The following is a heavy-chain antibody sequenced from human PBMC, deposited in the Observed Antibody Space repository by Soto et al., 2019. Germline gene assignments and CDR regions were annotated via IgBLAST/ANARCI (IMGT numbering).Heavy chain of an antibody. Sequence: EVQLVQSGAEVKKPGESLRISCETSGYNFSNYCITWVRQMPGKGLEWLGRIDPSDSLTNYSPSFRGHVTISSDMSLNTAFLEWSSLEASDTAVYYCARHRRRDDSTNYFDYWGQGTLVTVSS. CDR1: GYNFSNYC. J-gene: IGHJ4*02. CDR3: ARHRRRDDSTNYFDY. CDR2: IDPSDSLT. V-gene: IGHV5-10-1*03. D-gene: IGHD2-15*01.